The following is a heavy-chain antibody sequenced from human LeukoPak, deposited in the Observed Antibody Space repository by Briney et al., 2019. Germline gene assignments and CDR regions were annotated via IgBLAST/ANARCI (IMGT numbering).Heavy chain of an antibody. Sequence: GSSVKVSCKASGGTFSSYAISWVRQAPGQGREWMGGIIPIFSTANYAQKFQGRVTITADESTSTAYMELSSLRSEDTAVYYCARGREYYDSSAYPRDWGDAFDIWGQGTMVTVSS. V-gene: IGHV1-69*01. D-gene: IGHD3-22*01. CDR2: IIPIFSTA. J-gene: IGHJ3*02. CDR1: GGTFSSYA. CDR3: ARGREYYDSSAYPRDWGDAFDI.